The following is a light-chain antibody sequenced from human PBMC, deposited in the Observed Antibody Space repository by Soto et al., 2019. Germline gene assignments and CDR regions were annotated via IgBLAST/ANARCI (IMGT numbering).Light chain of an antibody. Sequence: QSALTQPASVSGSLGQSITISCTGTSSDVGSYNFVSWYQHHPGKAPKLLIYEASKRPSGVSNRFSGSKSGNTASLTISGLQSEDEGDYYCCSFAGRMTWVFGGRTKLTVL. CDR1: SSDVGSYNF. V-gene: IGLV2-23*01. J-gene: IGLJ3*02. CDR3: CSFAGRMTWV. CDR2: EAS.